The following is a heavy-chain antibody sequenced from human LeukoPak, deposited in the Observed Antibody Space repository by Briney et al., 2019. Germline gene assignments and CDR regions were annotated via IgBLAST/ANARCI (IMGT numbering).Heavy chain of an antibody. V-gene: IGHV1-2*06. CDR2: INPNSGGT. J-gene: IGHJ4*02. D-gene: IGHD5-12*01. Sequence: GASVKVSCKASGYTFTGYYMHWVRQAPGQGLEWMGRINPNSGGTNYAQKFQGRVTMTRDTSISTAYMELSSLRSEDTAVYYCARPYSGYDWIYDYWGQGTLVTVSS. CDR3: ARPYSGYDWIYDY. CDR1: GYTFTGYY.